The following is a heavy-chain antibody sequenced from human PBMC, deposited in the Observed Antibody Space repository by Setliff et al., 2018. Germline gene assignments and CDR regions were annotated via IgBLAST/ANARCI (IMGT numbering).Heavy chain of an antibody. Sequence: SETLSLTCTVSGGSIISSSYYWGWIRQPPGKGLAWIGSIYYSGSTYYNASLQTRVTISVDTSKNQFSLKLSSVTAADTAVYYCARYEGSSYLYGMDVWGQGTTVTVSS. CDR3: ARYEGSSYLYGMDV. D-gene: IGHD6-13*01. J-gene: IGHJ6*02. CDR2: IYYSGST. V-gene: IGHV4-39*07. CDR1: GGSIISSSYY.